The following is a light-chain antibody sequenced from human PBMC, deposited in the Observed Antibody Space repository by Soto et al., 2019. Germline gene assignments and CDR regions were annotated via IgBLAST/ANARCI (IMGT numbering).Light chain of an antibody. Sequence: QSALTQPASVNGSPRQWLTISCTGTSSDVGGYNYVSWYQHHPGKAPKLMIYDVSNRPSGVSNRFSGSTSGNTASLTISGLQPEDEDDYSCCSYTTSNTRQIVFGTGTKVTVL. CDR1: SSDVGGYNY. CDR2: DVS. J-gene: IGLJ1*01. CDR3: CSYTTSNTRQIV. V-gene: IGLV2-14*03.